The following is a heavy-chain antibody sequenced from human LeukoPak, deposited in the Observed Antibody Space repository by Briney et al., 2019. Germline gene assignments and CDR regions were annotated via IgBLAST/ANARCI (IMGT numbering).Heavy chain of an antibody. CDR1: GYTFTSYY. J-gene: IGHJ5*02. Sequence: ASVKVSCKASGYTFTSYYIHWVRQAPAQGREWLGIINPSGGGTIYAQKFQGRVTMTRDTSTSTVYMELSSLRSEDTAVYYCAREWPNTYRFDPWGQGTLVTVSS. CDR2: INPSGGGT. D-gene: IGHD1/OR15-1a*01. CDR3: AREWPNTYRFDP. V-gene: IGHV1-46*01.